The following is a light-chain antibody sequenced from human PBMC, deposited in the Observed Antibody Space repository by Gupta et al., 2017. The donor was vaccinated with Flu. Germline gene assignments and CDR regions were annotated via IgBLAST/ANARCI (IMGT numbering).Light chain of an antibody. J-gene: IGKJ1*01. V-gene: IGKV3-20*01. CDR3: RQHCNTPPWT. CDR2: RAA. Sequence: ITYLAWYHQKPRKAPRLLIYRAASRATGGLDRFSGSGSSTTYFALVIRREHQDDSVNYCRQHCNTPPWTFGQGTKVEI. CDR1: ITY.